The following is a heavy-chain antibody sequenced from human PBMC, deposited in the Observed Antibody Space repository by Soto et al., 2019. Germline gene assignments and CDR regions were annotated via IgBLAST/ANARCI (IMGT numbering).Heavy chain of an antibody. Sequence: SETLSLTCTVSGVSVNSGSDYWSWIRQPPGKGLEWIGYVYYSGSANYNPSLTSRVIISIDTSKNQFSLKLSSVTAADTAVYYCARESSSSWYFFDYWGQGTLVTAPQ. CDR2: VYYSGSA. V-gene: IGHV4-61*01. J-gene: IGHJ4*02. CDR3: ARESSSSWYFFDY. D-gene: IGHD6-13*01. CDR1: GVSVNSGSDY.